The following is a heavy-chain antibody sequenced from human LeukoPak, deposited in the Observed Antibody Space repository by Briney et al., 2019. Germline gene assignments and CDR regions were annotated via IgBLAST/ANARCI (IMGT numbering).Heavy chain of an antibody. V-gene: IGHV4-39*02. J-gene: IGHJ4*02. CDR1: GGSIITNSHY. CDR2: IYYSGSA. D-gene: IGHD5-12*01. CDR3: AKDPVAI. Sequence: SETLSLTCTVSGGSIITNSHYWGWIRQPPGKGMEWIGSIYYSGSAYYNPSLKSRVTISVDTSKNQFSLKLSSVTAADTAVYYCAKDPVAIWGQGTLVTVSS.